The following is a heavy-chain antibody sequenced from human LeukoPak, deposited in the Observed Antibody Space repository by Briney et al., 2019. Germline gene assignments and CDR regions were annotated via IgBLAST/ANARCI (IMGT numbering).Heavy chain of an antibody. CDR3: AKASAMIVVVSKHFDY. D-gene: IGHD3-22*01. V-gene: IGHV3-23*01. J-gene: IGHJ4*02. CDR2: ISGSGGST. Sequence: GGSLRLSCAASGFTFSSYAMSWVRQAPGKGLEWVSAISGSGGSTYYADSVKGRFTISRDNSKNTLYLQMNSLRAEDTAVYYCAKASAMIVVVSKHFDYWGQGTLVTVCS. CDR1: GFTFSSYA.